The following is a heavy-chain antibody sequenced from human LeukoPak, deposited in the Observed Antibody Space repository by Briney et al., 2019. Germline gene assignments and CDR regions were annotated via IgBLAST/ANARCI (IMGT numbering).Heavy chain of an antibody. CDR1: GGTFSSYA. V-gene: IGHV1-69*01. CDR3: ASIQAAMSEVWDY. D-gene: IGHD2-2*01. Sequence: APVKVSCKASGGTFSSYAISWVRQAPGQGLEWMGGIIPIFGTANYAQKFQGRVTITADESTSTAYMELSSLRSEDTAVYYCASIQAAMSEVWDYWGQGTLVTVSS. CDR2: IIPIFGTA. J-gene: IGHJ4*02.